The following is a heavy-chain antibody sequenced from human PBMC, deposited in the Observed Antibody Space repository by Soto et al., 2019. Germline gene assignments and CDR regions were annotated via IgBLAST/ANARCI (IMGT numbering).Heavy chain of an antibody. D-gene: IGHD5-12*01. CDR1: GGTFSSSA. CDR3: ASLLRGYSGTGDY. J-gene: IGHJ4*02. Sequence: QVQLVQSGAEVKKPGSSVKVSCKASGGTFSSSAISWVRQAPGQGLEWMGGIIPIFGTANYAQKFQGRATITADESTSTAYMELSSLRSEGTAVYYCASLLRGYSGTGDYWGQGTLVTVSS. CDR2: IIPIFGTA. V-gene: IGHV1-69*12.